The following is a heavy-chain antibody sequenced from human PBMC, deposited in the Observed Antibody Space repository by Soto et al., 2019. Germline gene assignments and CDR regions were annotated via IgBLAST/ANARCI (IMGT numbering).Heavy chain of an antibody. Sequence: NPGGSLRLSCAASGFTFSSYSMNWVRQAPGKGLEWVSSISSGSSYIYYADSVKGRFTISRDNAKNSLYLQMNSLRAEDTAVYYCARDSDYGGNDYWGQGTLVTVSS. CDR3: ARDSDYGGNDY. CDR2: ISSGSSYI. D-gene: IGHD4-17*01. J-gene: IGHJ4*02. CDR1: GFTFSSYS. V-gene: IGHV3-21*01.